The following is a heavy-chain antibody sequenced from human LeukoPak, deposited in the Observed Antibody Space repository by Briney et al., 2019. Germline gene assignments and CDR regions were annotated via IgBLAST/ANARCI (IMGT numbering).Heavy chain of an antibody. CDR1: GFTFSSYG. J-gene: IGHJ4*02. CDR3: AKNFVNTAMTYFDY. D-gene: IGHD5-18*01. CDR2: IRYDGSKK. V-gene: IGHV3-30*02. Sequence: PGGSLRLSCAASGFTFSSYGMHWVRQAPGKGLEWVAFIRYDGSKKYYADSVKGRFTISRDNSKNTLYLQMNSLRAEDTAVYYCAKNFVNTAMTYFDYWGQGTLVTVSS.